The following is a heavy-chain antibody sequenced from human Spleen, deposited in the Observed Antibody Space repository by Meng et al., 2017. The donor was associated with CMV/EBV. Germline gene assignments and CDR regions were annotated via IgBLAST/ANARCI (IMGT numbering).Heavy chain of an antibody. J-gene: IGHJ3*02. D-gene: IGHD1-26*01. CDR1: GISFDVSG. Sequence: GESLKISCVASGISFDVSGMSWVRQVPGKGLEWVSGINLSGGRTGYADSVKGRFTISRDNAKNSLYLQMSRLRVEDTALYYCVKDLHGVSFYAFDIWGQGTMVTVSS. V-gene: IGHV3-20*04. CDR3: VKDLHGVSFYAFDI. CDR2: INLSGGRT.